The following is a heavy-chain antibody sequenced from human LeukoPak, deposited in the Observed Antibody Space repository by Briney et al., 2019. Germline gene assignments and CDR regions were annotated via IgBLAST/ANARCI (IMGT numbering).Heavy chain of an antibody. CDR1: GGSISSYY. J-gene: IGHJ5*02. CDR2: IYTSGST. V-gene: IGHV4-4*07. Sequence: SETLSLTCTVSGGSISSYYWSWIRRPAGKGLEWIGRIYTSGSTNYNPSLKSRVTMSVDTSKNQFSLKLSSVTAADTAVYYCARVPSIAVAGSDWFGPWGQGTLVTV. CDR3: ARVPSIAVAGSDWFGP. D-gene: IGHD6-19*01.